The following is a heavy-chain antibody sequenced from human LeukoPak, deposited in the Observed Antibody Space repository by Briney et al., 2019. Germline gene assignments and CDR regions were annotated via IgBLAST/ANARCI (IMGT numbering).Heavy chain of an antibody. CDR1: GFTFSSYA. D-gene: IGHD6-13*01. Sequence: GRSLRLSCAASGFTFSSYAMHWVRQAPGKGLEWVAVISYDGSNKYYADSVKGRFTISRDNSKNTLYLQMNSLRAEDTAVYYCAGAWYSSSWYRIGDYYYGMDVWGQGTTVTVSS. CDR2: ISYDGSNK. CDR3: AGAWYSSSWYRIGDYYYGMDV. V-gene: IGHV3-30-3*01. J-gene: IGHJ6*02.